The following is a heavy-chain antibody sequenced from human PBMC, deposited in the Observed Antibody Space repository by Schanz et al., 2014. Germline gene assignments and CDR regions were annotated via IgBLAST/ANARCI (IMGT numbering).Heavy chain of an antibody. D-gene: IGHD5-12*01. J-gene: IGHJ4*02. Sequence: EVKLVESGGGTVQPGGSLRLSCAASGFTLSSYCMHWVRQAPGKGLEWVSCTNGDGTNAKYADSVKGRFTISRDNSRNTLYLQMNSLRVEDTAVYYCASPSGYSDYGTYFDFWGQGTLVTVSS. V-gene: IGHV3-74*01. CDR3: ASPSGYSDYGTYFDF. CDR1: GFTLSSYC. CDR2: TNGDGTNA.